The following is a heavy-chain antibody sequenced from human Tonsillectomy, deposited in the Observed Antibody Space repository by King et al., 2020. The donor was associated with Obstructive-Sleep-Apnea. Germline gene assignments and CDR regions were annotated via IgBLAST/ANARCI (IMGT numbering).Heavy chain of an antibody. Sequence: EVQLVESGGGLVQPGGSLRLSCSASGFIFSIYAMHWVRQAPGKGLEYVSAISTNGGSTYYADSVKGRFTVSRDNSKNTVYLQMSSLRPEDTAVYYCALWFGELYDPLSFDYWGQGTLVTVSS. CDR2: ISTNGGST. CDR1: GFIFSIYA. V-gene: IGHV3-64D*09. CDR3: ALWFGELYDPLSFDY. J-gene: IGHJ4*02. D-gene: IGHD3-10*01.